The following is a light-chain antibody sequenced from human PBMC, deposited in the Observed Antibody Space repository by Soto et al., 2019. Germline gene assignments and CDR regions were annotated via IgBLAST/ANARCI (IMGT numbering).Light chain of an antibody. CDR2: EVS. CDR1: SSDVGGYNY. V-gene: IGLV2-14*01. Sequence: QSALTQPASVSGSPGQSITISCTGTSSDVGGYNYVSWYQQHPGKAPKLMIYEVSNRPSGVSNRFSGSKSGNTASLTISGLQAEDEVDYYCSSYTSSSTPYVFGTGTKVTVL. J-gene: IGLJ1*01. CDR3: SSYTSSSTPYV.